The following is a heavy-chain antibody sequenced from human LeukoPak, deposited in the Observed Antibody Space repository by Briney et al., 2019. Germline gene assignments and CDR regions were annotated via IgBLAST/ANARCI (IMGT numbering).Heavy chain of an antibody. J-gene: IGHJ4*02. V-gene: IGHV3-30*18. Sequence: GGSLRLSCAASGFTFSSYGMHWVRQAPGKGLEWVAVISYDGSNKYYADSVKGRFTISRDNSKNTLYLQMNSLRAEDTAVYDCAKLWAGYYFDYWGQGTLVTVSS. CDR3: AKLWAGYYFDY. D-gene: IGHD3-10*01. CDR1: GFTFSSYG. CDR2: ISYDGSNK.